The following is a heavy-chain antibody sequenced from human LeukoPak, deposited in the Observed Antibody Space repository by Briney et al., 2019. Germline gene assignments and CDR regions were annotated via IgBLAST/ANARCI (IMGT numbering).Heavy chain of an antibody. D-gene: IGHD3-3*01. CDR1: GFTFSSYA. CDR3: AKDVSLSYDFWRGESFDY. J-gene: IGHJ4*02. CDR2: ISYDGSNK. V-gene: IGHV3-30-3*01. Sequence: GGSLRLSCAASGFTFSSYAMHWVRQAPGKGLEWVAVISYDGSNKYYADSVKGRFTISRDNSKNTLYLQMNSLRAEDTAVYYCAKDVSLSYDFWRGESFDYWGQGTLVTVSS.